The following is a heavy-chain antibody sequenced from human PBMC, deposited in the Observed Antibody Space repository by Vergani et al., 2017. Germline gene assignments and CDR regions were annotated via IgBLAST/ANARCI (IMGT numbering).Heavy chain of an antibody. J-gene: IGHJ6*03. CDR1: GFTFSSYA. CDR3: AKAPYDILTGYYKVPYYYYMDV. D-gene: IGHD3-9*01. Sequence: EVQLLESGGGLVQPGGSLRLSCAASGFTFSSYAMSWVRQAPGKGLEWVSAISGRGGSTYYADSVKGRFTISRDNSKHTLYLQMNSLRAEDTAVYYCAKAPYDILTGYYKVPYYYYMDVWGKGTTVTVSS. CDR2: ISGRGGST. V-gene: IGHV3-23*01.